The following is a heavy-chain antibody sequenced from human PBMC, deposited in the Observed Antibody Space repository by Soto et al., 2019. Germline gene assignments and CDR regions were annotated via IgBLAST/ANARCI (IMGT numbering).Heavy chain of an antibody. CDR1: GFTFSSYG. J-gene: IGHJ3*02. D-gene: IGHD2-21*02. CDR3: AKDLSRVVTGELDI. Sequence: GGSLRLSCAASGFTFSSYGMHWVRQAPGKGLEWVAVISYDGSNKYYADSVKGRFTISRDNSKNTLYLQMNSLRAEDTAVYYCAKDLSRVVTGELDIWGQRTMDTGSS. CDR2: ISYDGSNK. V-gene: IGHV3-30*18.